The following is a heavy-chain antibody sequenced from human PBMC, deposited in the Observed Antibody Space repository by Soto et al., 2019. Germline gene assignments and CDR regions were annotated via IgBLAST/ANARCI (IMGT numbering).Heavy chain of an antibody. CDR3: ARDQLLWFGEFSAYYGMDV. Sequence: ETLSLTCTVSGGSISSYYWSWIRQPPGKGLGWIGYIYCSGSTNYNPSLKSRVTISVDTSKNQFSLRLSSVTAADTAVYYCARDQLLWFGEFSAYYGMDVWGQGTTVTVSS. D-gene: IGHD3-10*01. J-gene: IGHJ6*02. CDR2: IYCSGST. V-gene: IGHV4-59*01. CDR1: GGSISSYY.